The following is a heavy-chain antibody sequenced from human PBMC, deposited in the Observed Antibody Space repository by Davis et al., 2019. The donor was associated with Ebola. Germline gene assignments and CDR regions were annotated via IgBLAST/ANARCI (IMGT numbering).Heavy chain of an antibody. D-gene: IGHD3-22*01. Sequence: MPSETLSLTCTVSGGSISSSSYYWGWIRQPPGKGLEWIGSIYYSGSTYYNPSLKSRVTISVDTSKNQFSLKLSSVTAADTAVYYCAREGYYYDSSGYYYRGALDYWGQGTLVTVSS. CDR1: GGSISSSSYY. V-gene: IGHV4-39*07. J-gene: IGHJ4*02. CDR3: AREGYYYDSSGYYYRGALDY. CDR2: IYYSGST.